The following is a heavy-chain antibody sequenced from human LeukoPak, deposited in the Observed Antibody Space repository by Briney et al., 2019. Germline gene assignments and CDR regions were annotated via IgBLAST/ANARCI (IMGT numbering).Heavy chain of an antibody. J-gene: IGHJ4*02. Sequence: GGSLRLSCAASGFTFTTYWMSWVRQAPGKGLEWVSGISGSVGSTNYADSVKGRFTISRENSKNTLYLQMNSLRAEDTAVYYCAKDSAKKYDDYWGQGTLVTVSS. V-gene: IGHV3-23*01. D-gene: IGHD2/OR15-2a*01. CDR3: AKDSAKKYDDY. CDR2: ISGSVGST. CDR1: GFTFTTYW.